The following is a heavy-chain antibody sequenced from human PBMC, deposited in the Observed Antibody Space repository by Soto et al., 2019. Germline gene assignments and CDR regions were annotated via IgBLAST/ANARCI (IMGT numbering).Heavy chain of an antibody. CDR2: IWYDGSNK. Sequence: ESGGGVVQPGRSLRLSCAASGFTFSSYGMHWVRQAPGKGLEWVAVIWYDGSNKYYADSVKGRFTISRDNSKNTLYLQMNSLRAEDTAVYYCARSSSGWYVDYWGQGTLVTVSS. D-gene: IGHD6-19*01. CDR1: GFTFSSYG. V-gene: IGHV3-33*01. CDR3: ARSSSGWYVDY. J-gene: IGHJ4*02.